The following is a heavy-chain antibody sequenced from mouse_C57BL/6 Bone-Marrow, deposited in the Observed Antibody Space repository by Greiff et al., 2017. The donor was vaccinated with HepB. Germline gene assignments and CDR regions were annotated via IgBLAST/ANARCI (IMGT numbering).Heavy chain of an antibody. CDR2: IYPGGGYT. V-gene: IGHV1-63*01. J-gene: IGHJ4*01. CDR1: GYTFTNYW. D-gene: IGHD2-5*01. Sequence: QVQLKESGAELVRPGTSVKMSCKASGYTFTNYWIGWAKQRPGHGLEWIGDIYPGGGYTNYNEKFKGKATLTADKSSSTAYMQFSSLTSEDSAIYYCVYSNYDSAMDYWGQGTSVTVSS. CDR3: VYSNYDSAMDY.